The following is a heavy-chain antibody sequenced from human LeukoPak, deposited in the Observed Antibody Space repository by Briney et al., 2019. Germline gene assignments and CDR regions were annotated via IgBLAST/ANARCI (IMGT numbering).Heavy chain of an antibody. CDR3: ARGVDCSDFALLI. J-gene: IGHJ3*02. D-gene: IGHD2-15*01. Sequence: SETLSLTCTVSGVSLSSHCWSWIRQPPRKGLEWIGGSTNHNPSLKSRVTISVDTSKNQFSLKLSSVTAADTAVYYCARGVDCSDFALLIWGQGTMVTVSP. CDR1: GVSLSSHC. CDR2: GST. V-gene: IGHV4-59*11.